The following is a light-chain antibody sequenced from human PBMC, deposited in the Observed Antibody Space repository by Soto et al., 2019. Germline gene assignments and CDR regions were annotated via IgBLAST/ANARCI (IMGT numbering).Light chain of an antibody. V-gene: IGKV1-39*01. CDR2: EVS. CDR1: QTISSY. J-gene: IGKJ1*01. CDR3: QQSFSSLLT. Sequence: DIQMTQSPSSLSASVGDRATLTCRASQTISSYLAWYQQKPGKAPRLLIYEVSSRDSGIPARFSGSGSGADFTLTISSLQPEDFAIYYCQQSFSSLLTFGQGTKVDIK.